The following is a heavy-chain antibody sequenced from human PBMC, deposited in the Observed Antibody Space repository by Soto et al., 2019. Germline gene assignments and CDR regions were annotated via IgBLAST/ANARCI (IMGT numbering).Heavy chain of an antibody. Sequence: SETLSLTCTVSGGSISSGDYYWSWIRQPPGKGLEWIGYIYHSGNTYYNPSLRSRVTISVDTSKNQFSLNLSSVTAADTALYYCARPMYFFGSGSYPWLDPWGQGTLVTVSS. CDR1: GGSISSGDYY. D-gene: IGHD3-10*01. CDR3: ARPMYFFGSGSYPWLDP. V-gene: IGHV4-30-2*01. J-gene: IGHJ5*02. CDR2: IYHSGNT.